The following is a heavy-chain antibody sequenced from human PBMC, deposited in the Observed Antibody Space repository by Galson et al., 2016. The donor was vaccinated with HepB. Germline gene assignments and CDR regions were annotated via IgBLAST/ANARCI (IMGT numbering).Heavy chain of an antibody. CDR2: ISSSGSTI. D-gene: IGHD3-22*01. J-gene: IGHJ4*02. Sequence: SLRLSCAASGFTFSDYYMSWIRQAPGKGLEWVSYISSSGSTIYYADSVKGRFTISRDNPKNSLYLQMNSLRAEDTAVYYCARSVVATIYYYDSSGYAGLVYWGQGTLVTVSS. CDR1: GFTFSDYY. CDR3: ARSVVATIYYYDSSGYAGLVY. V-gene: IGHV3-11*01.